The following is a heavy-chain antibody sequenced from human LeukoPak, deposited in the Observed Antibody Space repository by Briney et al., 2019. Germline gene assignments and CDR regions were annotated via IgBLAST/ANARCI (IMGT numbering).Heavy chain of an antibody. V-gene: IGHV3-23*01. CDR3: ASVKIAVAGEYFDY. D-gene: IGHD6-19*01. CDR1: GFTFSSYA. J-gene: IGHJ4*02. Sequence: GGSLRLSCAASGFTFSSYAMTWVRQAPGKGLQWVSAVSGSGAHTYYADSVKGRFTISRDNAKNSLYLQMNSLRAEDTAVYYCASVKIAVAGEYFDYWGQGTLVTVSS. CDR2: VSGSGAHT.